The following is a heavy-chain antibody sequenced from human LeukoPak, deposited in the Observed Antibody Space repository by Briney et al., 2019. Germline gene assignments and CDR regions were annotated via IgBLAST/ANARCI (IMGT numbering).Heavy chain of an antibody. CDR3: ATNYLGD. Sequence: SETLSLTCTVSGGSISSSSYSWGWIRQPPGKGLEWIGSIYYSGSTYYNPSLKSRVTISVDTSKNQFSLKLSSVTAADTAVYYCATNYLGDWGQGTLVTVSS. CDR2: IYYSGST. CDR1: GGSISSSSYS. V-gene: IGHV4-39*07. D-gene: IGHD7-27*01. J-gene: IGHJ4*02.